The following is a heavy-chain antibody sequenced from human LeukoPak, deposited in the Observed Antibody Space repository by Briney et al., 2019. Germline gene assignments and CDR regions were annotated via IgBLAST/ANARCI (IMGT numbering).Heavy chain of an antibody. Sequence: GGSLRLSCAASGFTFSSYWMSWVRQAPGKGLERVANIKQDGSEKYYVDSVKGRFTISRDNAKNSLYLQMNSLRAEDTAVYYCARMMTTVTKFIDYWGQGTLVTVSS. J-gene: IGHJ4*02. CDR1: GFTFSSYW. D-gene: IGHD4-11*01. V-gene: IGHV3-7*01. CDR3: ARMMTTVTKFIDY. CDR2: IKQDGSEK.